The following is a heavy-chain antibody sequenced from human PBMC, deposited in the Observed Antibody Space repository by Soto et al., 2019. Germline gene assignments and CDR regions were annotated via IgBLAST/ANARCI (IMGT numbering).Heavy chain of an antibody. V-gene: IGHV4-30-4*01. CDR1: GGSISSGDYY. D-gene: IGHD2-8*01. CDR3: ARVSPLGYCTNGVCYEASAFDI. J-gene: IGHJ3*02. Sequence: NPSETLSLTCTVSGGSISSGDYYWSWIRQPPGKGLEWIGYIYYSGSTYYNPSLKSRVTISVDTSKNQFSLKLSSVTAADTAVYYCARVSPLGYCTNGVCYEASAFDIWGQGTMVTVSS. CDR2: IYYSGST.